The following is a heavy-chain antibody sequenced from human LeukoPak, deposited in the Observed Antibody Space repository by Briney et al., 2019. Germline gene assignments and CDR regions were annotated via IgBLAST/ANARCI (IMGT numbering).Heavy chain of an antibody. D-gene: IGHD5-24*01. J-gene: IGHJ5*02. V-gene: IGHV3-74*01. CDR2: IKLNGGNT. CDR3: AAARRQGYHLVDS. Sequence: GGSLRLSCAASGFIFSNYWMLWVRQAPGKGLVWVSRIKLNGGNTDSADSVKGRFPISRDNAKNTLFLQMSSRRAEDTAVYYCAAARRQGYHLVDSWGQGTLVTLSS. CDR1: GFIFSNYW.